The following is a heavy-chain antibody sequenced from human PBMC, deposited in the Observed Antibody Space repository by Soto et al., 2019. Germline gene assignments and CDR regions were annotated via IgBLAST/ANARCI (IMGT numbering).Heavy chain of an antibody. CDR1: GGSISSGGYY. J-gene: IGHJ5*02. Sequence: QMQLQESGPGLVKPSQTLSLTCTVSGGSISSGGYYWSWIRQHPGKGLEWIGYIYYSGSTYYNPSLKSRVTISVDTSKNQCSLKLSSVTAADTAVYYCARGYDSRIGWFDPWGQGTLVTVSS. CDR3: ARGYDSRIGWFDP. CDR2: IYYSGST. D-gene: IGHD3-22*01. V-gene: IGHV4-31*03.